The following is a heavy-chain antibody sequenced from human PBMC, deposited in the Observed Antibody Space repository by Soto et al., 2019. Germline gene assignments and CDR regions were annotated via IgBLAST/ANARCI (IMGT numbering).Heavy chain of an antibody. CDR1: SVSNAW. J-gene: IGHJ3*02. CDR2: IKSKTDGGTT. CDR3: TKGDDDYYDSSGTDGDAFDI. V-gene: IGHV3-15*07. Sequence: SVSNAWMNWVRQAPGKGLEWVGRIKSKTDGGTTDYAAPVKGRFTISRDDSKNRLYLQMNSLKTEDTAVYYCTKGDDDYYDSSGTDGDAFDIWGPGTMVTVSS. D-gene: IGHD3-22*01.